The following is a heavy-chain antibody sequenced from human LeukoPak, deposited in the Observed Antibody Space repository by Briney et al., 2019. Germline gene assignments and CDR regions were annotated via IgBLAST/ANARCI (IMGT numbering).Heavy chain of an antibody. CDR2: ISGSGGST. CDR3: AKTTEYYYDSSGYLRY. V-gene: IGHV3-23*01. J-gene: IGHJ4*02. Sequence: GGSLRLSCAASGFTFSSYSMSWVRQAPGKGLEWVSAISGSGGSTYYADSVKGRFTISRDNSKNTLYLQMNSLRAEDTAVYYCAKTTEYYYDSSGYLRYWGQGTLVTVSS. D-gene: IGHD3-22*01. CDR1: GFTFSSYS.